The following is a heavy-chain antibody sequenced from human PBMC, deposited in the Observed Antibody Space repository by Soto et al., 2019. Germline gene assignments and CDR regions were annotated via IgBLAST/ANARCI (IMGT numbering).Heavy chain of an antibody. CDR1: GGTFSIYA. CDR3: ASITVAGYDDAFDI. V-gene: IGHV1-69*06. D-gene: IGHD6-19*01. CDR2: IIPIFGTA. J-gene: IGHJ3*02. Sequence: SVKVSCKASGGTFSIYAISCVLQSPGQGLEWMGGIIPIFGTANYAQKFQGRVTITADKSTSTAYMELSSLRSEDTAVYYCASITVAGYDDAFDIWGQGTMVTVSS.